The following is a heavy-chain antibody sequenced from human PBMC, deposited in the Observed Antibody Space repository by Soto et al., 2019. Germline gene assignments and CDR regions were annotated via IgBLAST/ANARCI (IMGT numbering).Heavy chain of an antibody. J-gene: IGHJ6*02. D-gene: IGHD2-2*01. V-gene: IGHV3-23*01. CDR3: AEHLQGYCSTTTCLSYGMDV. Sequence: GGSLRLSCAASGFTFSSYAMSWVRQAPGKGLEWVSGISGSGGSTYYADSVKGRFTISRDNTKNTLFLQMISLRAEDMTLYYCAEHLQGYCSTTTCLSYGMDVWGQGTTVTVSS. CDR1: GFTFSSYA. CDR2: ISGSGGST.